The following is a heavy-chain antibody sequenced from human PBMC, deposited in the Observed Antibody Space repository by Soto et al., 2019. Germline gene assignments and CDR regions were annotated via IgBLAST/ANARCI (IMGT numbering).Heavy chain of an antibody. CDR3: AGSRGGNSRLPDY. CDR1: GGTFSSYA. CDR2: IIPIFGTA. D-gene: IGHD2-21*02. V-gene: IGHV1-69*13. Sequence: GASVKVSCKASGGTFSSYAISWVRQAPGQGLEWMGGIIPIFGTANYAQKFQGRVTITADESTSTAYMELSSLRSEDTAVYYCAGSRGGNSRLPDYWGQGTLVTVSS. J-gene: IGHJ4*02.